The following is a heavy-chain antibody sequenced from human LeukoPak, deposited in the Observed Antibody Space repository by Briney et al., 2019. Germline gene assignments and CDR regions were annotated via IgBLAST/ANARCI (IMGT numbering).Heavy chain of an antibody. V-gene: IGHV4-61*02. J-gene: IGHJ4*02. Sequence: SETLSLTCTVSGGSISSGSYYWSWIRQPAGKGLEWIGRIYTSGSTNYNPSLKSRVTISVDTSKNQFSLKLSSVTAADTAVYYCARWATRPYYFDYWGQGTLVTVSS. D-gene: IGHD1-14*01. CDR2: IYTSGST. CDR3: ARWATRPYYFDY. CDR1: GGSISSGSYY.